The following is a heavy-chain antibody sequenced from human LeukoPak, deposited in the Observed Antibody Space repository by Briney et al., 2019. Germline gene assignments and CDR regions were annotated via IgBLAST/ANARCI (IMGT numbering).Heavy chain of an antibody. D-gene: IGHD4-17*01. CDR3: ARDGTTVTRVHD. V-gene: IGHV3-21*01. CDR2: ISSSSSYI. Sequence: PGGSLRLSCAASGFTFSSYSMNWVRQAPGKGLEWVSSISSSSSYIYYADSVKGRFTISRDNAKNSLYLQMNSLRAEDTAVYYCARDGTTVTRVHDWGQGTLVTVSS. CDR1: GFTFSSYS. J-gene: IGHJ4*02.